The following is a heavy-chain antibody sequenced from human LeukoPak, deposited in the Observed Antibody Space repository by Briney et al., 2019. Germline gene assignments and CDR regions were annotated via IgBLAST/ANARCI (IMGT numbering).Heavy chain of an antibody. J-gene: IGHJ4*02. Sequence: PGRSLRLSCAASGFTFSSYAMHWVRQAPGKGLEWAAVISYDGSNKYYADSVKGRFTISRDNSKNTLYLQMNSLRAEDTAVYYCAAAMVRGVMSVGYWGQGTLVTVSS. V-gene: IGHV3-30-3*01. CDR1: GFTFSSYA. D-gene: IGHD3-10*01. CDR2: ISYDGSNK. CDR3: AAAMVRGVMSVGY.